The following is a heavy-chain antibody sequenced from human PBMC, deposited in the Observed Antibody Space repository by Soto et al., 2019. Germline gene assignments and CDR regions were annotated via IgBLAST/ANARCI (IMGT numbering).Heavy chain of an antibody. Sequence: QVQLQESGPGLVRPSGTVSLTCAVSGVSISSDNWWSWVRQRPGKALEWIGEIHHSGSTNYNPSLKSRVTMSVVPSKDLFSLTLNSVTAADTAFYYCARDQGSHPGDWGQGTLVSVSS. D-gene: IGHD6-13*01. J-gene: IGHJ4*02. CDR1: GVSISSDNW. V-gene: IGHV4-4*02. CDR3: ARDQGSHPGD. CDR2: IHHSGST.